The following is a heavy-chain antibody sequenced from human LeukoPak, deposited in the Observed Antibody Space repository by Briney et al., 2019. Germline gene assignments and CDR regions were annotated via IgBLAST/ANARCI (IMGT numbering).Heavy chain of an antibody. J-gene: IGHJ4*02. V-gene: IGHV6-1*01. CDR1: GDSVSTNSAA. D-gene: IGHD5-12*01. CDR2: TYYRSKWYN. CDR3: ARDKGGSGYDHLDS. Sequence: SQTLSLTCAISGDSVSTNSAAWNWIRQSPSXXXXXXXXTYYRSKWYNDYAVSVKSRIAINPDTSKNQFSLQLNSVTPEDTAVYYCARDKGGSGYDHLDSWGQGTLVTVSS.